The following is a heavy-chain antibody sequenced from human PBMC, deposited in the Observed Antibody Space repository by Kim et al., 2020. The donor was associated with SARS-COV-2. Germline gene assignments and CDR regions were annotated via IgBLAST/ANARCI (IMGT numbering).Heavy chain of an antibody. CDR1: GGSISSSSYY. CDR2: IYYSGST. V-gene: IGHV4-39*01. CDR3: ARLRVVAATDDNWFDP. Sequence: SETLSLTCTVSGGSISSSSYYWGWIRQPPGKGLEWIGSIYYSGSTYYNPSLKSRVTISVDTSKNQFSLKLSSVTAADTAVYYCARLRVVAATDDNWFDPWGQGTLVTVSS. D-gene: IGHD2-15*01. J-gene: IGHJ5*02.